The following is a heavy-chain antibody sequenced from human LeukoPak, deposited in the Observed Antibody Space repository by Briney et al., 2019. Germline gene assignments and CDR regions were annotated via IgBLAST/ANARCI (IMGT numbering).Heavy chain of an antibody. V-gene: IGHV3-23*01. CDR1: GFTFSSYA. CDR2: ITGSGGST. J-gene: IGHJ4*02. D-gene: IGHD3-3*01. Sequence: GGSLRLSCAASGFTFSSYAMSWVRQAPGKGLEWVSAITGSGGSTYYADSVKGRFTISRDNSKNTLYLQMNSLRAEDTAIYYCAKDRGLRFLEWTYDYWGQGTLVTVSS. CDR3: AKDRGLRFLEWTYDY.